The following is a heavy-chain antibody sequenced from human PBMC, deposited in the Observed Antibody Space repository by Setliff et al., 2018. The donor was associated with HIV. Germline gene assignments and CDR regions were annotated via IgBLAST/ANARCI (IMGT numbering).Heavy chain of an antibody. CDR2: VDPEDGET. CDR3: AKGTYYYDSSGSDY. J-gene: IGHJ4*02. V-gene: IGHV1-69-2*01. D-gene: IGHD3-22*01. CDR1: GYTFTDYY. Sequence: ASVKVSCKASGYTFTDYYMHWVQQAPGKGLEWMGRVDPEDGETIYAEKFQGRVTITADTSTDTAYMELSSLRSEDTALYYCAKGTYYYDSSGSDYWGQGTLVTVSS.